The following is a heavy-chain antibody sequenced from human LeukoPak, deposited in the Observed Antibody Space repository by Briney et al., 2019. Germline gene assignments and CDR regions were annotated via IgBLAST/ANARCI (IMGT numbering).Heavy chain of an antibody. CDR3: AKIAVRGVIINYFDY. J-gene: IGHJ4*02. D-gene: IGHD3-10*01. V-gene: IGHV3-53*01. Sequence: GGSLRLSCAASEFSVGSNYMTWVRQAPGKGLEWVSLIYSGGSTYYADSVKGRFTISRDNSKNTLYLRMNSLRAEDTAVYYCAKIAVRGVIINYFDYWGQGTLVTVSS. CDR2: IYSGGST. CDR1: EFSVGSNY.